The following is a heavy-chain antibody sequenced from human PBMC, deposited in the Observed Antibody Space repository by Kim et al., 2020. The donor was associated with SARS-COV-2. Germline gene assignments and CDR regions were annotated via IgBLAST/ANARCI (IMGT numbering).Heavy chain of an antibody. D-gene: IGHD6-13*01. CDR3: ARGAAGRGDYFDY. CDR1: GFTFSSYS. V-gene: IGHV3-21*01. J-gene: IGHJ4*02. CDR2: ISSSSSYI. Sequence: GGSLRLSCAASGFTFSSYSMNWVRQAPGKGLEWVSSISSSSSYIYYADSVKGRFTISRDNAKNSLYLQMNSLRAEDTAVYYCARGAAGRGDYFDYWGQGTLVTVSS.